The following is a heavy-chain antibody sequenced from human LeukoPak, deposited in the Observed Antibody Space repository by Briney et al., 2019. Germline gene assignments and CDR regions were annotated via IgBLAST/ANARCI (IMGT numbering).Heavy chain of an antibody. CDR1: GGSFSGYY. Sequence: PSETLSLTCAVYGGSFSGYYWSWIRQPPGKGLDWIGEINHSGSTNYNPSLKSRVTISVDTSKNQFSLKLSSVTAADTAVYYCARGGQLWLKRNAFDIWGQGTMVTVSS. V-gene: IGHV4-34*01. CDR3: ARGGQLWLKRNAFDI. J-gene: IGHJ3*02. CDR2: INHSGST. D-gene: IGHD5-18*01.